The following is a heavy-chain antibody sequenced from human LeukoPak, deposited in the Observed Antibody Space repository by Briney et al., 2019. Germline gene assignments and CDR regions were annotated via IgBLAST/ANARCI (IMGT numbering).Heavy chain of an antibody. J-gene: IGHJ4*02. Sequence: SVKVSCKASGGTFSSYAISWVRQAPGQGLEWMGGIIPIFGTANYAQEFQGRVTITADESTSTAYMELSSLRSEDTAVYFCARLSPPGRSSVKGKYYFEYWGQGALVTVSS. D-gene: IGHD6-6*01. CDR1: GGTFSSYA. CDR3: ARLSPPGRSSVKGKYYFEY. V-gene: IGHV1-69*13. CDR2: IIPIFGTA.